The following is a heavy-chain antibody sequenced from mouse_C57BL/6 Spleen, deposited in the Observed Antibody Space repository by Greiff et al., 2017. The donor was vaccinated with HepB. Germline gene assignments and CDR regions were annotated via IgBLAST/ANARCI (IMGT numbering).Heavy chain of an antibody. CDR3: ARYDYGSSLFAY. CDR1: GYTFTSYW. CDR2: IDPSDSET. V-gene: IGHV1-52*01. Sequence: QVQLQQPGAELVRPGSSVKLSCKASGYTFTSYWMHWVKQRPIQGLEWIGNIDPSDSETHYNQKFKDKATLTVDKSSSTAYTQLSSLTSEDSAVYYCARYDYGSSLFAYWGQGTLVTVSA. J-gene: IGHJ3*01. D-gene: IGHD1-1*01.